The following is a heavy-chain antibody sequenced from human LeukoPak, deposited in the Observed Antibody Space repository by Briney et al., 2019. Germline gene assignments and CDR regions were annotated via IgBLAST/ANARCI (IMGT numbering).Heavy chain of an antibody. D-gene: IGHD4-23*01. CDR1: GGSISSSSYY. Sequence: PSETLSLTCTVSGGSISSSSYYWGWIRQPPGKGLEWIGSIYYSGSTYYNPSLKSRVTISVDTSKNQFSLNLNSVTAADTSVYYCARLRDGRWLLDSWGRGTLVSVSS. CDR2: IYYSGST. J-gene: IGHJ4*02. CDR3: ARLRDGRWLLDS. V-gene: IGHV4-39*01.